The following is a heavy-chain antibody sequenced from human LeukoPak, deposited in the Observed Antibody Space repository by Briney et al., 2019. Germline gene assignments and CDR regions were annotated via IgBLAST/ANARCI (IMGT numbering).Heavy chain of an antibody. D-gene: IGHD4-17*01. J-gene: IGHJ3*02. Sequence: SETLSLTCAVYGGSFSGYYWSWIRQPPGRGLEWIGEINHSGSTNYNPSLKSRVTISVDTSKNQLSLKLSSVTAADTAVYYCARGLSDYGDSLDAFDIWGQGTMVTVSS. CDR3: ARGLSDYGDSLDAFDI. CDR2: INHSGST. V-gene: IGHV4-34*01. CDR1: GGSFSGYY.